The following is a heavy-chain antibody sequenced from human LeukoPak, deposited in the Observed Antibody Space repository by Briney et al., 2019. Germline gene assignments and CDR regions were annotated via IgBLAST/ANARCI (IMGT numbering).Heavy chain of an antibody. CDR1: GGSISSYY. V-gene: IGHV4-4*07. J-gene: IGHJ4*02. D-gene: IGHD6-13*01. Sequence: SETLSLTCTVSGGSISSYYWSWIRQPAGKGLEWIGHIYNSGSTNYNPSLKGRVTMSVASSKNQFSLHLSSVTAADTAVYYCARSAFLVTAPGLYYFDYWGQGTLVAVSS. CDR2: IYNSGST. CDR3: ARSAFLVTAPGLYYFDY.